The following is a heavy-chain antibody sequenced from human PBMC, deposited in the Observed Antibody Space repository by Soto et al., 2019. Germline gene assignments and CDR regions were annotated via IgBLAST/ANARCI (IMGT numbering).Heavy chain of an antibody. J-gene: IGHJ6*01. CDR2: ISHSGSP. CDR3: AREPPYGSGNSALDV. Sequence: PSASLSLSCPVSGCSISGYYWTWIRLPPGKGLEWLGYISHSGSPSYHPSLKSRVTISVDRSKNQVSLKLKSVSAADTAVYYCAREPPYGSGNSALDVWGHGTPVTVSS. V-gene: IGHV4-59*01. CDR1: GCSISGYY. D-gene: IGHD3-10*01.